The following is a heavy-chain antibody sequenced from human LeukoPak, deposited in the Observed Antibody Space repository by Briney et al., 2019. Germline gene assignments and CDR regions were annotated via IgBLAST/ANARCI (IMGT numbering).Heavy chain of an antibody. CDR2: ISRGSDHI. V-gene: IGHV3-21*01. D-gene: IGHD3-22*01. Sequence: GGSLRLSCAASGFTFSSYSMNWVRQAPGKGLEWVSSISRGSDHIFYADSMKGRFTISRDNAKNSLYLQMNSLGAEDTAVYYCARPYDTRGYFPDYWGQGTLVTVSS. CDR3: ARPYDTRGYFPDY. J-gene: IGHJ4*02. CDR1: GFTFSSYS.